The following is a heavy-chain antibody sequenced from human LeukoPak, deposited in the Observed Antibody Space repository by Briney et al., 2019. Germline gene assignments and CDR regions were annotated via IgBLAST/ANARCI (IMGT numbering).Heavy chain of an antibody. Sequence: TGRSLRLSCTASGFTSGAYAISWVRQAPGKGREWVGFIRNTAYGGTPEYAASVKGRFTISRDDSKIIAYLQMNSLKAEDTAVYYCTKYYYDTRGYSRYFDYWGQGTLVTVSS. J-gene: IGHJ4*02. CDR2: IRNTAYGGTP. V-gene: IGHV3-49*04. D-gene: IGHD3-22*01. CDR1: GFTSGAYA. CDR3: TKYYYDTRGYSRYFDY.